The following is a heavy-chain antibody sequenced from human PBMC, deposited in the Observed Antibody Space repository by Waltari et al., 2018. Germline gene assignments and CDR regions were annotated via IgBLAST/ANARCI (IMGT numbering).Heavy chain of an antibody. CDR2: INHSGST. CDR3: ARRGTVYYDILTGYSKPDAFDI. J-gene: IGHJ3*02. CDR1: GGSFSGYY. Sequence: QVQLQQWGAGLLKPSETLSLTCAVYGGSFSGYYWSWIRQLPGKGLEWIGEINHSGSTNYNPSLKSRVTISVDTSKNQFSLKLSSVTAADTAVYYCARRGTVYYDILTGYSKPDAFDIWGQGTMVTVSS. D-gene: IGHD3-9*01. V-gene: IGHV4-34*01.